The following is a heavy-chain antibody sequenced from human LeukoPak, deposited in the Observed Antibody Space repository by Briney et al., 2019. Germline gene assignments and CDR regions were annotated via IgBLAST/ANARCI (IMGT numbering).Heavy chain of an antibody. CDR2: IYYSGST. J-gene: IGHJ6*02. D-gene: IGHD3-22*01. V-gene: IGHV4-59*01. CDR3: ARAVVPNYDSSGYYRYYYYGMDV. CDR1: GGSISSFY. Sequence: SETLSLTCSVSGGSISSFYWSWIRQPPGKGLEWIGYIYYSGSTNSNPSLKSRVSISVDTSKNQFSLKLSSVTAADTAVYYCARAVVPNYDSSGYYRYYYYGMDVWGQGTTVTVSS.